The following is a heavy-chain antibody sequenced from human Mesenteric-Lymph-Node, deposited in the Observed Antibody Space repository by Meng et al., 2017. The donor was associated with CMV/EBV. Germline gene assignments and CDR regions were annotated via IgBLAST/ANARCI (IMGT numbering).Heavy chain of an antibody. D-gene: IGHD1-26*01. J-gene: IGHJ6*02. CDR1: GNTLSTYY. Sequence: ASVKVSCKASGNTLSTYYIHWVRQAPGQGREWMGVINPNGGGTTYSQKFEGRVTMTSDTSTSTVYMELSSLRSEDTAVYYCARVRGSYPGDYYYGMDVWGQGTTVTVSS. CDR2: INPNGGGT. V-gene: IGHV1-46*01. CDR3: ARVRGSYPGDYYYGMDV.